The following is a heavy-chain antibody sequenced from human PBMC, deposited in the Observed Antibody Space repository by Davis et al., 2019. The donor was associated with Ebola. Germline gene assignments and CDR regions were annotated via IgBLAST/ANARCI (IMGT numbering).Heavy chain of an antibody. CDR2: INAGNGNT. V-gene: IGHV1-3*01. Sequence: ASVKVSCKASGYTFTSYAMHWVRQAPGQRLEWMGWINAGNGNTKYSQKFQGRVTITRDTSASTAYMELSSLRSEDTAVYYCARRDGSSGWYNYYGMDVWGQGTTVTVSS. CDR3: ARRDGSSGWYNYYGMDV. CDR1: GYTFTSYA. D-gene: IGHD6-19*01. J-gene: IGHJ6*02.